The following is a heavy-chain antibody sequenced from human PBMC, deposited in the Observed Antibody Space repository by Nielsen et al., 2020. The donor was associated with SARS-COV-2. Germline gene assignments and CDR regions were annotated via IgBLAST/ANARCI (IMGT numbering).Heavy chain of an antibody. CDR2: IYSAGNT. Sequence: GGSLRLSCAAFGFTVSNTYMNWVRQAPGKGLEEVSVIYSAGNTDYADSVKGRFTISRDNSRNILYLQMNSLRAEDTAVYYCARASPMAAASIYYYFDFWGQGTQVTVSS. CDR3: ARASPMAAASIYYYFDF. J-gene: IGHJ4*02. CDR1: GFTVSNTY. D-gene: IGHD6-13*01. V-gene: IGHV3-53*01.